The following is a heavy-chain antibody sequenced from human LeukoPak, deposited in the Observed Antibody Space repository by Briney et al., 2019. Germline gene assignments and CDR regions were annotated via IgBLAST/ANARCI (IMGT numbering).Heavy chain of an antibody. J-gene: IGHJ3*02. D-gene: IGHD1-26*01. V-gene: IGHV3-30*19. CDR1: GFTFSNYG. CDR2: ISYDGSNY. CDR3: ARDSPQSGSYLSDAFDI. Sequence: GGSLRLSCAASGFTFSNYGMHWVRQAPGKGLEWVAVISYDGSNYYYADSVKGRFTISRDNSKDTLYLQMNSLRGEDTAVYYCARDSPQSGSYLSDAFDIWGQGTMVTVSS.